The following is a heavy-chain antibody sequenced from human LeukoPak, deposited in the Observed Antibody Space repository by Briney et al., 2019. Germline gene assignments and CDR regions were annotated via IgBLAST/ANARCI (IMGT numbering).Heavy chain of an antibody. D-gene: IGHD4-17*01. CDR1: GYTFTGYY. CDR3: ARLDYGEDLDY. Sequence: ASVKVSCKASGYTFTGYYMHWVRQAPGQGLEWMGRINPNSGGTNYAQKFQGRVTMTTDTSISTAYMELSRLRSDDTAVYYCARLDYGEDLDYWGQGTLVTVSS. CDR2: INPNSGGT. J-gene: IGHJ4*02. V-gene: IGHV1-2*06.